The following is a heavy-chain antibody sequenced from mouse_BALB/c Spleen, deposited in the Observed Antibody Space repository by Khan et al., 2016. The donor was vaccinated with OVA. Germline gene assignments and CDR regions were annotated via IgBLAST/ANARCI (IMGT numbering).Heavy chain of an antibody. V-gene: IGHV10-1*02. D-gene: IGHD2-14*01. J-gene: IGHJ2*01. CDR1: GFTFNTYA. CDR2: IRSKSNNYAT. CDR3: VRHRYDY. Sequence: EVQLQESGGGLVQPKGSLKLSCAASGFTFNTYAMNWVRQAPGKGLEWVARIRSKSNNYATYYADSVRDRFTISRDDSQSMLYLQMNNLKTEDTAMYYCVRHRYDYWGQGTTLTVSS.